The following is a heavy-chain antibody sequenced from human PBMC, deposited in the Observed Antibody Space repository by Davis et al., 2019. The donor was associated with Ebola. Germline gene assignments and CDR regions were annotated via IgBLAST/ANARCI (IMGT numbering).Heavy chain of an antibody. V-gene: IGHV3-30*18. CDR1: GFPFRTHG. CDR2: ISYDGSNK. D-gene: IGHD6-19*01. CDR3: AKEGAVAGYFDY. J-gene: IGHJ4*02. Sequence: PGGSLRLSCAASGFPFRTHGMHGVRQAPGKGLEWVSVISYDGSNKYYADSVKGRFTISRDNSKNTLYLQMNSLRAEDTAVYYCAKEGAVAGYFDYWGQGTLVTVSS.